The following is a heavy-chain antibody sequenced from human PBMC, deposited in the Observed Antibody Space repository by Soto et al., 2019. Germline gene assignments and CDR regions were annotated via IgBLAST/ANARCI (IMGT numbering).Heavy chain of an antibody. Sequence: GGSLRLSCAASGFIVSSNYMSWVRQAPGKGLEWVSVIYSGGSTYYADSVKGRFTISRDISKNTLYLQMNSLRAEDTAVYYCARAYRVPTAMPNFWGQGTLVTGSS. CDR3: ARAYRVPTAMPNF. J-gene: IGHJ4*02. CDR2: IYSGGST. CDR1: GFIVSSNY. D-gene: IGHD5-18*01. V-gene: IGHV3-66*01.